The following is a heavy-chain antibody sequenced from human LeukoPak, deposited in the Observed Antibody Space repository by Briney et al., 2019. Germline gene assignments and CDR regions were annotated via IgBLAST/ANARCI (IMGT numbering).Heavy chain of an antibody. CDR3: AKDSGEFDAFDI. V-gene: IGHV3-9*01. Sequence: GWSLRLSCAASGFTFDDYAMHWVRQAPGKELEGVSGISWNRGSKGYADSVKGRFTISRDNAKNSLYLQMNSRRAEDTALYCCAKDSGEFDAFDIWGQGTMVTVSS. CDR1: GFTFDDYA. CDR2: ISWNRGSK. J-gene: IGHJ3*02. D-gene: IGHD3-10*01.